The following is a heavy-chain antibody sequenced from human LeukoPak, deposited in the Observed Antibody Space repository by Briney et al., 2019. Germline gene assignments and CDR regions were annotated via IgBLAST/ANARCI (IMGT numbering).Heavy chain of an antibody. CDR2: ICGSGGCT. D-gene: IGHD6-19*01. CDR3: AKTTVGYSSGRYPGWPADY. Sequence: QPGGSLRLSCEASGFTFNTYAIYWVRQAPGKGLEWASGICGSGGCTYYADSVKGRFTISRDNSKNTVYLQMNSLTADDTAVYYCAKTTVGYSSGRYPGWPADYWGQGTLVTVSS. CDR1: GFTFNTYA. J-gene: IGHJ4*02. V-gene: IGHV3-23*01.